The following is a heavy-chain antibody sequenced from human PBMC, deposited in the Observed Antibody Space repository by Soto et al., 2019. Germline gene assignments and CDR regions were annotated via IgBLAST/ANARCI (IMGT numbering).Heavy chain of an antibody. D-gene: IGHD5-12*01. CDR2: VYYSGST. CDR3: AREPGYGLGALAI. CDR1: GASINTGGYY. V-gene: IGHV4-31*02. J-gene: IGHJ3*02. Sequence: SETLSLTCNVSGASINTGGYYWSWIRQHPGKGLEWIGFVYYSGSTSYSPSLESRVSISVDPSKRQFYLELASVTAADSAVSYCAREPGYGLGALAIWGQGTTVAVSS.